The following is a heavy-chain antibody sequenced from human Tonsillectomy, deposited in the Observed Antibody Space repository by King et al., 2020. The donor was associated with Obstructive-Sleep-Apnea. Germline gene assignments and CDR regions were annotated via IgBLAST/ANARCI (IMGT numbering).Heavy chain of an antibody. D-gene: IGHD2-2*01. CDR2: ISSSSSYI. J-gene: IGHJ6*02. CDR1: GFTFNNYS. CDR3: ARDWDIVVLPVAPYYYYGMDV. V-gene: IGHV3-21*01. Sequence: VQLVESGGGLVKPGGSLRLSCAASGFTFNNYSMNWVRQAPGKGLEWVSSISSSSSYIYYADSVKGRFTISRDNAKNSLYLQMNSLRAEDTAVYYCARDWDIVVLPVAPYYYYGMDVWGQGTTVTVSS.